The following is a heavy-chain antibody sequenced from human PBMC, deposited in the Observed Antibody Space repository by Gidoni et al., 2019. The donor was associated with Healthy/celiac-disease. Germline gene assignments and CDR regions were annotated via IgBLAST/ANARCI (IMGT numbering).Heavy chain of an antibody. CDR1: GGSISSSNW. Sequence: QVQLQESGPGLVKPSGTLSLTCAVSGGSISSSNWWSWVSQPPGKGLEWIGEIYHSGSTTHNPSLKSRVTISVDKSKNQFSLKLSSVTAADTAVYYCARVGGSGSYLSLDYWGQGTLVTVSS. CDR2: IYHSGST. CDR3: ARVGGSGSYLSLDY. V-gene: IGHV4-4*02. D-gene: IGHD3-10*01. J-gene: IGHJ4*02.